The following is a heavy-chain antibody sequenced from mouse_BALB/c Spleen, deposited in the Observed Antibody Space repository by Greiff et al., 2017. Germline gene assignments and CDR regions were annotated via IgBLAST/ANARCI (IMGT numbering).Heavy chain of an antibody. J-gene: IGHJ2*01. CDR3: ARSGTTVVALYYFDY. D-gene: IGHD1-1*01. Sequence: QVQLQQPGAELVKPGASVKLSCKASGYAFTNYLIEWVKQRPGQGLEWIGVINPGSGGTNYNEKFKGKATLTADKSSSTAYMQLSSLTSDDSAVYFCARSGTTVVALYYFDYWGQGTTLTVSS. CDR1: GYAFTNYL. V-gene: IGHV1-54*03. CDR2: INPGSGGT.